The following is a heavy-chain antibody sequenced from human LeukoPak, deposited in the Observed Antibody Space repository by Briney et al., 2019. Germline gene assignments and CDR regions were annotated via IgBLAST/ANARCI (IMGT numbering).Heavy chain of an antibody. CDR2: ISGSGDST. CDR1: GFTFSSYA. CDR3: AKDRAMTLYYFDY. Sequence: GGSLRLSCAASGFTFSSYAMNWVRQAPGKGLEWVSAISGSGDSTYYADSVKGRFTISRDNSKNTLYLQMNSLRAEDTAVYYCAKDRAMTLYYFDYWGQGTLVTVSS. J-gene: IGHJ4*02. V-gene: IGHV3-23*01.